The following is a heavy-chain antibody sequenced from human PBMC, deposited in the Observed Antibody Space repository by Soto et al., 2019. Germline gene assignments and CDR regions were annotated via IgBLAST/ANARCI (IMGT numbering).Heavy chain of an antibody. CDR2: IIPIFGIA. CDR1: GGTFLSYT. CDR3: ARGDGEASVENV. J-gene: IGHJ6*02. V-gene: IGHV1-69*01. Sequence: QVQLVQSGAEVKKPGSSVKVSCKASGGTFLSYTISWVRQAPGQGLEWMGGIIPIFGIANYAQKFQGRVMITANESTSLAYMDMCCLGSEDTVVYYGARGDGEASVENVWGQGTMVTVSS. D-gene: IGHD2-21*02.